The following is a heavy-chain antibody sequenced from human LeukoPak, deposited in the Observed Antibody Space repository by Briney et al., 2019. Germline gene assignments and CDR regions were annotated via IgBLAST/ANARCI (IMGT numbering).Heavy chain of an antibody. Sequence: GGSLRLSCAASGFTFSSYAMSWVRQAPGKGLEWVSVISGSGGSTYYADSAKGRFTISRDNSKNTLYLQMTSLRAEDKALYYLAKDFPTNYGSGANGWFAPGGEGTLVTVPS. V-gene: IGHV3-23*01. CDR1: GFTFSSYA. D-gene: IGHD3-10*01. J-gene: IGHJ5*02. CDR2: ISGSGGST. CDR3: AKDFPTNYGSGANGWFAP.